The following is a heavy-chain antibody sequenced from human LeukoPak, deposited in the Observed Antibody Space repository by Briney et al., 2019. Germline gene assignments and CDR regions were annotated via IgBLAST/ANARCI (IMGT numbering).Heavy chain of an antibody. D-gene: IGHD6-19*01. Sequence: GGSLRLSCAASGFTFSNVYMSWVRQAPGKGLEWVSAIYSGGNTYYADSVKGRFAISRDSSKNTVYLQMNSLRAEDTAMYYCARDSNTGWYHNYWGQGTMVTVSS. V-gene: IGHV3-53*01. J-gene: IGHJ3*01. CDR1: GFTFSNVY. CDR2: IYSGGNT. CDR3: ARDSNTGWYHNY.